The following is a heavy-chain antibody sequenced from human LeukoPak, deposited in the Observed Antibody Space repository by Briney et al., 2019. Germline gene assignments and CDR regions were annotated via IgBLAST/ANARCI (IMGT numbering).Heavy chain of an antibody. D-gene: IGHD3-10*01. CDR2: IKQDGSEK. V-gene: IGHV3-7*01. Sequence: GGSLRLSCAASGFTFSSYWMGWVRQAPGKGLEWVANIKQDGSEKYYVDSVKGRFTISRDNAKNSLYLQMNSLRAEDTAVYYCARASITMVRGAFDYWGQGTLVTVSS. CDR1: GFTFSSYW. CDR3: ARASITMVRGAFDY. J-gene: IGHJ4*02.